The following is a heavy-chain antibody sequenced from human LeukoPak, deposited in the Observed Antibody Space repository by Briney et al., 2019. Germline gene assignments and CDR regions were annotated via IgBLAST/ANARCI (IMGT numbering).Heavy chain of an antibody. CDR2: INSKGIRT. J-gene: IGHJ3*02. CDR3: VRDVSGSFAFDI. V-gene: IGHV3-64*02. D-gene: IGHD1-26*01. Sequence: PGGSLRLSCAASGFSFSSYAMSWVRQAPGKGLQYVSSINSKGIRTHYADSVKDRFTISRDDSKNTVYLQMGSLRPEDTALYSCVRDVSGSFAFDIWGQGTMVTVSS. CDR1: GFSFSSYA.